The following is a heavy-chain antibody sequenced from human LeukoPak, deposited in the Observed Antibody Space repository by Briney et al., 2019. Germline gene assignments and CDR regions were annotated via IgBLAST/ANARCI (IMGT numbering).Heavy chain of an antibody. V-gene: IGHV3-53*01. D-gene: IGHD6-19*01. CDR1: GFTVSTNY. CDR3: ARDRAVPGRGYYFDC. J-gene: IGHJ4*02. CDR2: IYIGGST. Sequence: GGSLRLSCAASGFTVSTNYMTWVRQAPGKGLEWVSTIYIGGSTYYADSVKGRFTISRDNSKNTLYLQMNSLRAEDTAVYYCARDRAVPGRGYYFDCWGQGTLVTVSS.